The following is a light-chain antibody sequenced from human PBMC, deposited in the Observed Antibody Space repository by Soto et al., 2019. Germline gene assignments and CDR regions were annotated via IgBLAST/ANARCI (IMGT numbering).Light chain of an antibody. J-gene: IGKJ4*01. CDR2: ATS. V-gene: IGKV1-27*01. CDR1: QGIAPY. Sequence: DVQMTQSPSSLSAFVGDRVTITCRASQGIAPYLAWFQQKPGKVPKLLIYATSTLQSGVPSRFSGSGSGTDFTLTINSLQPDDFATYYCQQYNSYPLTFGGGTKV. CDR3: QQYNSYPLT.